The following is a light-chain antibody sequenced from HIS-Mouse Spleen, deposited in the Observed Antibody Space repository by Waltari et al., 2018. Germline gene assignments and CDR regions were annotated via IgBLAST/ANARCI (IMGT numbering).Light chain of an antibody. Sequence: QSALTQPASVSGSPGQSIPISCPGTSSHLGLYNLVPWYQQHPGKAPKLMIYEGSKRPSGVSNRFSGSKSGNTASLTISGLQAEDEADYYCCSYAGSSTLVFGGGTKLTVL. CDR1: SSHLGLYNL. J-gene: IGLJ2*01. V-gene: IGLV2-23*01. CDR2: EGS. CDR3: CSYAGSSTLV.